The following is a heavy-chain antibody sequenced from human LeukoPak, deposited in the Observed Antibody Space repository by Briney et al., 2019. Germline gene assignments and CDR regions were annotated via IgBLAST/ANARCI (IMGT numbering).Heavy chain of an antibody. V-gene: IGHV3-23*01. CDR2: ISGSGGST. CDR1: GFTFSSYA. D-gene: IGHD6-13*01. Sequence: GGSLRLSCAASGFTFSSYAMSWVRQAPGQGLEWVSAISGSGGSTYYAGSVKGRFTISRDNSKSTLYVQMNSLRAEDTAVYYCVRESPVAAVGRSWFDPWGQGTLVTVSS. CDR3: VRESPVAAVGRSWFDP. J-gene: IGHJ5*02.